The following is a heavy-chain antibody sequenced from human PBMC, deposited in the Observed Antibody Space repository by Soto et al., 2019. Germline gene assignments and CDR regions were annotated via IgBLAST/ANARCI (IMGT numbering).Heavy chain of an antibody. CDR2: INPNSGGT. CDR3: ARNLSPGSSLTIFGVVPPFGWFAP. J-gene: IGHJ5*02. CDR1: GYTFTGYY. D-gene: IGHD3-3*01. V-gene: IGHV1-2*02. Sequence: QVQLVQSGAEVKKPGASVKVSCKASGYTFTGYYMHWVRQAPGQGLEWMGWINPNSGGTNYAQKFQGRVTMTGDTSISRAYMELSRLRSDDTAVYYCARNLSPGSSLTIFGVVPPFGWFAPWGQGTLVTVSS.